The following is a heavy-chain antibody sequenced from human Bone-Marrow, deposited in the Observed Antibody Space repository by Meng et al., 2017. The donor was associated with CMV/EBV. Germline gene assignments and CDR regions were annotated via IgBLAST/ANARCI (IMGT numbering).Heavy chain of an antibody. J-gene: IGHJ3*02. CDR3: ARVLDNWNYVKAFDI. CDR2: IIPIFGTA. D-gene: IGHD1-7*01. CDR1: GYTLTSYD. Sequence: SVKVSCKASGYTLTSYDINWVRQAPGQGLEWMGGIIPIFGTANYAQKFQGRVTITTDESTSTAYMELSSLRSEDTAVYYCARVLDNWNYVKAFDIWGQGTMVTVSS. V-gene: IGHV1-69*05.